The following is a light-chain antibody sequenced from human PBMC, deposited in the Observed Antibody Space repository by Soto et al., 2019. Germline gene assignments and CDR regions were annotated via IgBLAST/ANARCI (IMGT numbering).Light chain of an antibody. CDR2: DVS. CDR3: QQYDNVGIT. V-gene: IGKV1-33*01. CDR1: QDIRKS. J-gene: IGKJ5*01. Sequence: DIQMTQSPSSLSASVGDRFTITCQASQDIRKSLNWYQQKPGEAPNLLIYDVSNLETGVPSRFSGRGSGTDFVFTISSLQPEDIGTYYCQQYDNVGITFGQGTRLEIK.